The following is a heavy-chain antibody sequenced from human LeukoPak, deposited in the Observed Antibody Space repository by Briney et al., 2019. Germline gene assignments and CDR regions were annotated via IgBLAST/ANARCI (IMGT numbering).Heavy chain of an antibody. D-gene: IGHD6-19*01. V-gene: IGHV3-23*01. J-gene: IGHJ4*02. Sequence: GGSLRLSCAVSGFSVTNNYMSWVRQAPGKGLEWVSTISGSGGSTYYADSVKGRFTISRDNSKNTLYLQMNSLRAEDTAVYYCAKMVHTEQWLVPFDYWGQGTLVTVSS. CDR2: ISGSGGST. CDR1: GFSVTNNY. CDR3: AKMVHTEQWLVPFDY.